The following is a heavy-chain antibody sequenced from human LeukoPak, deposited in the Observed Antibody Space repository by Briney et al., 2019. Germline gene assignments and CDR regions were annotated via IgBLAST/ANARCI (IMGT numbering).Heavy chain of an antibody. CDR1: GGSFSGYY. V-gene: IGHV4-34*01. Sequence: PSETLSLTCAVYGGSFSGYYWSWIRQPPGKGLEWIGEINHSGSTNYNPSLKSRVTISVDTSKNQSSLKLSSVTAADTAVYYCARGLTIFGVVSRNYWGQGTLVTVSS. CDR2: INHSGST. CDR3: ARGLTIFGVVSRNY. D-gene: IGHD3-3*01. J-gene: IGHJ4*02.